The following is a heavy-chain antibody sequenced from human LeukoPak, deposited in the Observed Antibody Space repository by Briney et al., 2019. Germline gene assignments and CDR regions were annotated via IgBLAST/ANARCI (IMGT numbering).Heavy chain of an antibody. J-gene: IGHJ4*02. Sequence: GGSLRLSCAASGFTFSSYGMHWVRQAPGEGLEWFSFIRNDGNDKYYADSVKGRFTISRDNSEDTLYLQMNSLRAEDTALYYCVRDFEWSFDTWAQGTLVTVSS. CDR2: IRNDGNDK. D-gene: IGHD3-3*01. CDR1: GFTFSSYG. V-gene: IGHV3-30*02. CDR3: VRDFEWSFDT.